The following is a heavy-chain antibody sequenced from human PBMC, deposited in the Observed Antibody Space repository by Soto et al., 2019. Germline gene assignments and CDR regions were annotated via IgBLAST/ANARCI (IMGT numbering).Heavy chain of an antibody. CDR1: RDSINSSHG. Sequence: SETLSLTCAVSRDSINSSHGWYWVRQPPGKGLEWIGQISHSGSANYNPCLRSRVTISFDKSKNHFSLKLTSVTAADTAVYYWAAGHFWSGPWINTGFNSGGKGTLFT. CDR3: AAGHFWSGPWINTGFNS. CDR2: ISHSGSA. J-gene: IGHJ4*02. V-gene: IGHV4-4*02. D-gene: IGHD3-3*02.